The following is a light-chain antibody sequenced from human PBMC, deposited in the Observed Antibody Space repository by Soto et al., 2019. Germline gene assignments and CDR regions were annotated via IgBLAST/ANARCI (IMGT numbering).Light chain of an antibody. J-gene: IGKJ1*01. CDR3: QQYNSYSWP. Sequence: DIQMTQSPSTLSASVGDRVTITCRASQSISSWLAWYQQKPGKAPKLLIYDASSLESGVPSRFSGSGSGTEFTLTISSLQPDDFATYYCQQYNSYSWPFGQETKVEIK. V-gene: IGKV1-5*01. CDR1: QSISSW. CDR2: DAS.